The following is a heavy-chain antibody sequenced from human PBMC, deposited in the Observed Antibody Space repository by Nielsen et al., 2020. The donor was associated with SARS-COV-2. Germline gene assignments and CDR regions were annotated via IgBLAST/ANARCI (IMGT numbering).Heavy chain of an antibody. V-gene: IGHV3-21*01. D-gene: IGHD2-2*01. J-gene: IGHJ4*02. CDR1: GFTLTSYS. CDR2: ISATGNFI. CDR3: ARSRGCSATSCFFDY. Sequence: GGSLRLSCAVSGFTLTSYSMNWVRQAPGKGLEWVSSISATGNFIFYADSVRGRFTISRDSAKTSLYLQMNSLRAEDTAVYYCARSRGCSATSCFFDYWGQGALVTVSS.